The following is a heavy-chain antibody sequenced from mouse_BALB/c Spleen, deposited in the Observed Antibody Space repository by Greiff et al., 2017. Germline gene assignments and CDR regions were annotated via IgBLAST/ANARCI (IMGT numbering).Heavy chain of an antibody. D-gene: IGHD2-4*01. CDR3: ARLGLRSFYAMDY. CDR2: INPDSSTI. CDR1: GFDFSRYW. V-gene: IGHV4-1*02. J-gene: IGHJ4*01. Sequence: DVKLVESGGGLVQPGGSLKLSCAASGFDFSRYWMSWVRQAPGKGLEWIGEINPDSSTINYTPSLKDKFIISRDNAKNTLYLQMSKVRSEDTALYYCARLGLRSFYAMDYWGQGTSVTVSS.